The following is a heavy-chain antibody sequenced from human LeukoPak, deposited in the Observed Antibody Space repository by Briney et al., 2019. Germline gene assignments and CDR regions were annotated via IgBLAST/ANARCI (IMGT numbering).Heavy chain of an antibody. Sequence: GRSLRLSCAASGFGFSSYAMHWVRQAPGKGLEWVALISYDGSNKYIGDSVKGRFTISRDNAKNTLHLQMDSLRAEDTAVYYCARSDWLDSWGQGTLVIVSS. CDR1: GFGFSSYA. V-gene: IGHV3-30-3*01. J-gene: IGHJ5*01. CDR2: ISYDGSNK. CDR3: ARSDWLDS.